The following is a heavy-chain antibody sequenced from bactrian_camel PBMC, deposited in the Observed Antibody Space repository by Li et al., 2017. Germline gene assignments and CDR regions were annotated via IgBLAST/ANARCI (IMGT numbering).Heavy chain of an antibody. CDR2: IATGSGNT. CDR3: AATFGGWLGSWYTNPWNY. J-gene: IGHJ4*01. V-gene: IGHV3S1*01. Sequence: HVQLVESGGGSVQAGGSLRLSCAASGYTYKRNCMAWFRQAPGKEREGVARIATGSGNTYYADSVKGRFAISKDNDKNTLSLQMNSLEPEDTAVYYCAATFGGWLGSWYTNPWNYWGQGTQVTVS. D-gene: IGHD6*01. CDR1: GYTYKRNC.